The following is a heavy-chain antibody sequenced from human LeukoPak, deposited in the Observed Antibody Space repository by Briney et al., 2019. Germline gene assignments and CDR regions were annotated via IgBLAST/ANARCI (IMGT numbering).Heavy chain of an antibody. V-gene: IGHV4-59*01. D-gene: IGHD2-15*01. CDR2: IYYSGST. Sequence: SETLSLTCTVSGGSISSYYWSWIRQPPGKGLEWIGYIYYSGSTDYNPSLKSRVTISVDASKNQFSLKLSSVTAADTAVYYCARGSHYRYFDYWGQGTLVTVSS. J-gene: IGHJ4*02. CDR1: GGSISSYY. CDR3: ARGSHYRYFDY.